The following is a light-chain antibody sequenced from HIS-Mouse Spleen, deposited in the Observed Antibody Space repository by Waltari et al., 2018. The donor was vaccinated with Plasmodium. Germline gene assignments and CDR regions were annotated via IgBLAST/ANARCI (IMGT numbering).Light chain of an antibody. CDR3: MIWHSSAWV. CDR1: RGSNVGTNR. CDR2: YKSDSDK. V-gene: IGLV5-45*03. J-gene: IGLJ3*02. Sequence: QAVLTQPSSLSASHGASASPTCNLRRGSNVGTNRLYGYQQKPGSPPQYLRRYKSDSDKQQGSGVPTRFSGSKDASANAGILLISGLQSEDEADYYCMIWHSSAWVFGGGTKLTVL.